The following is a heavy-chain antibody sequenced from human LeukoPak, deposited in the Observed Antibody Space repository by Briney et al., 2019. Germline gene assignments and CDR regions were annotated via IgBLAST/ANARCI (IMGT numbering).Heavy chain of an antibody. CDR1: GYTFTDYY. D-gene: IGHD1-1*01. CDR3: ARDLDDAFDI. Sequence: ASVKVSCKASGYTFTDYYIHWVRQAPGQGLEWMGWINTKTGSTNYPQKFQGRVTMTRDTSIRTVNMELSRLRSDDTAVYFCARDLDDAFDIWGQGTVVTVSS. J-gene: IGHJ3*02. V-gene: IGHV1-2*02. CDR2: INTKTGST.